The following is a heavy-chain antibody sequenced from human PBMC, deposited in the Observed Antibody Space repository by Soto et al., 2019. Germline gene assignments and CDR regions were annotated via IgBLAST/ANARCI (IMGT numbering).Heavy chain of an antibody. V-gene: IGHV3-30-3*01. CDR3: ARDLLELPTPSAAHYYYGMDV. D-gene: IGHD1-7*01. CDR1: GFTFSSYA. Sequence: GGSLRLSCAASGFTFSSYAMHWVRQAPGKGLEWVAVISYDGSNKYYADSVKGRFTISRDNSKNTLYLQMNSLRAEDTAMYYYARDLLELPTPSAAHYYYGMDVWGQGTTVTVSS. J-gene: IGHJ6*02. CDR2: ISYDGSNK.